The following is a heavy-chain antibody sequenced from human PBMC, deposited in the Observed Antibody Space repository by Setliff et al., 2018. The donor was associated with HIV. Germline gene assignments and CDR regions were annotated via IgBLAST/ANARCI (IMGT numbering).Heavy chain of an antibody. V-gene: IGHV1-69*10. Sequence: SVKVSCKASGGTFSSYAITWVRQAPGQGLEWMGGIIPILGIANYAQKFQGRVTITADESTSTAYMELSSLRSEDTAVYYCARDYSPTFYYYDSSGTFDYWGQGTLVTVSS. CDR3: ARDYSPTFYYYDSSGTFDY. D-gene: IGHD3-22*01. CDR1: GGTFSSYA. J-gene: IGHJ4*02. CDR2: IIPILGIA.